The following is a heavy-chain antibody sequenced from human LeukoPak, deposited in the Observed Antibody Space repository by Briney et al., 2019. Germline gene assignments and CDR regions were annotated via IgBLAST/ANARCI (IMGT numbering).Heavy chain of an antibody. CDR1: GFTFSSYA. CDR2: ISFDGNNN. J-gene: IGHJ4*02. V-gene: IGHV3-30-3*01. D-gene: IGHD4-11*01. CDR3: ARDLSNYYFDY. Sequence: PGRSLRLSCAASGFTFSSYAMHWVRQAPGKGLEWVAFISFDGNNNHYADSVKGRFTISRDNSKNTLYMQMNSLRARDTAVYYCARDLSNYYFDYWGQGTLVTVSS.